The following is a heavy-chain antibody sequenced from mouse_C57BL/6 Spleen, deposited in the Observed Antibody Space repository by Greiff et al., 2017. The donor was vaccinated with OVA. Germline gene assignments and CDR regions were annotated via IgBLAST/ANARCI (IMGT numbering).Heavy chain of an antibody. CDR1: GYTFTSYW. CDR2: IDPSDSYT. Sequence: QVQLQQPGAELVMPGASVKLSCKASGYTFTSYWMHWVKQRPGQGLEWIGEIDPSDSYTNYNQKFKGKSTLTVDKSSSTAYMQLSSLTSEDSAVYYCARYFWDYYAMDYWGQGTSVTVSS. J-gene: IGHJ4*01. D-gene: IGHD4-1*01. CDR3: ARYFWDYYAMDY. V-gene: IGHV1-69*01.